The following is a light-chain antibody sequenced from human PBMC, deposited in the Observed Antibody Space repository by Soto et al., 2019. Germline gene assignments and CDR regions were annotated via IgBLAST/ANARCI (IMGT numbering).Light chain of an antibody. J-gene: IGLJ1*01. CDR3: RPYDSGRGGSAYV. CDR1: SSNIGAGYD. V-gene: IGLV1-40*01. CDR2: GNS. Sequence: SLLTQPPSVSGAPGQRVTISCPGSSSNIGAGYDVHWYQQLPGTAPKLLIYGNSNRPSGVPDRFSGSKSGTSASLAITGLQAEDEADYYGRPYDSGRGGSAYVSGTGTKVT.